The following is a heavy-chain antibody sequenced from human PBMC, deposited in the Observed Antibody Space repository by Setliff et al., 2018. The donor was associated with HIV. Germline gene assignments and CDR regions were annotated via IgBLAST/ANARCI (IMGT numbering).Heavy chain of an antibody. Sequence: LRLSCAASGFTFSSYSMNWVRQAPGKGLEWVSSISSSSSYIYYADSVKGRFTISRDNAKNSLYLQMNSLRAEDTAVYYCARDREYYDSSGYYAVTAFDIWGQGTMVTVSS. D-gene: IGHD3-22*01. V-gene: IGHV3-21*01. CDR2: ISSSSSYI. CDR3: ARDREYYDSSGYYAVTAFDI. J-gene: IGHJ3*02. CDR1: GFTFSSYS.